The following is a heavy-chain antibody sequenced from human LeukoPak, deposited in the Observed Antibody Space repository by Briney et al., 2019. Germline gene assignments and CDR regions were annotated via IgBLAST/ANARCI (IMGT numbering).Heavy chain of an antibody. CDR2: IWYDGSKK. Sequence: GRSLRLSCAPSGFTFSSYGMHWVRQAPGKGLEWVAIIWYDGSKKYYADSVKGRFSISRDNSKNTLYLQMNSLRAEDTAVYYCARDLTGYFDYWGQGTLVTVSS. J-gene: IGHJ4*02. V-gene: IGHV3-33*01. D-gene: IGHD3-16*01. CDR1: GFTFSSYG. CDR3: ARDLTGYFDY.